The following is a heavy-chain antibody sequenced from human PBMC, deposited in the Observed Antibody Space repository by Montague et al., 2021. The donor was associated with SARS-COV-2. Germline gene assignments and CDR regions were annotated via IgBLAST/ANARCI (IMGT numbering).Heavy chain of an antibody. J-gene: IGHJ6*02. Sequence: SETLSLTCTVSGGSISSSSYYWGWLRQPPGKGLEWIGSIYYSGSTYYNPSLKSRVTISVDTSKNQFSLKLSSVTAADTAVYYYARLSKTGYPPLYYYYGMDVWGQGTTVTVSS. CDR3: ARLSKTGYPPLYYYYGMDV. V-gene: IGHV4-39*01. D-gene: IGHD3-9*01. CDR2: IYYSGST. CDR1: GGSISSSSYY.